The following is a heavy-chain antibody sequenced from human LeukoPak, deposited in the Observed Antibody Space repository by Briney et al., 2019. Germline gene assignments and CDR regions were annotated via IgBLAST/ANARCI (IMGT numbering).Heavy chain of an antibody. CDR3: ARDSPSRNDYDSSGLFDY. V-gene: IGHV4-59*01. J-gene: IGHJ4*02. CDR2: IYYSGST. CDR1: GGSISSYY. Sequence: PSETLSLTCTVSGGSISSYYWSWIRQPPGKGLGWIGHIYYSGSTNYNPSLKSRVTISVDTSKNQFSLNLSSVTAADTAVYYCARDSPSRNDYDSSGLFDYWGQGTLVTVSS. D-gene: IGHD3-22*01.